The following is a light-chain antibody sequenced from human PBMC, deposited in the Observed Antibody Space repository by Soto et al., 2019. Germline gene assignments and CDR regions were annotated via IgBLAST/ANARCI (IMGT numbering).Light chain of an antibody. Sequence: QSVLTQPPSASGTPGQRVTISCSGSGSSIGTNTVNWYRQLPGTAPKLLIYDNNQRPSGVPDRFSGSKSGTSASLAISGLQSEDEAEYYCAAWDGSLNNVLFGGGTKLTVL. CDR1: GSSIGTNT. J-gene: IGLJ2*01. V-gene: IGLV1-44*01. CDR2: DNN. CDR3: AAWDGSLNNVL.